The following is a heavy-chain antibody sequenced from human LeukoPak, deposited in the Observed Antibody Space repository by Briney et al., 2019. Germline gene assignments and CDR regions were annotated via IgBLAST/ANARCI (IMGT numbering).Heavy chain of an antibody. Sequence: GGSLRLSCAASGFTFSSYWMHWVRQAPGKGLVWVSRINSDGSSTSYADSVKGRFTISRDNAKNTLYLQMNSLRAEGTAVYYCARARGWSAFDIWGQGTMVTVSS. CDR3: ARARGWSAFDI. D-gene: IGHD6-19*01. CDR1: GFTFSSYW. CDR2: INSDGSST. V-gene: IGHV3-74*01. J-gene: IGHJ3*02.